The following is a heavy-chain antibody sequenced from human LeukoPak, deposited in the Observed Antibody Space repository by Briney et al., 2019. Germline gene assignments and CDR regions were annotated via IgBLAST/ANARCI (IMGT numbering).Heavy chain of an antibody. D-gene: IGHD2-2*01. V-gene: IGHV3-64*01. CDR3: ARRQCTSSSCYLDY. J-gene: IGHJ4*02. CDR2: VSADGGST. Sequence: GGSLRLSCAASGFTFNIFAINWVRQAPGKGLEYVSAVSADGGSTYYANSVKGRFTISRANSKNMLYLQMGSLRGDVMAVYYCARRQCTSSSCYLDYWGQGTLVTVSS. CDR1: GFTFNIFA.